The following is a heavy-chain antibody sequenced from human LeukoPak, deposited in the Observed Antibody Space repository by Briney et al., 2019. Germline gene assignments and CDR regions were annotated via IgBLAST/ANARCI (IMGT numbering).Heavy chain of an antibody. CDR3: ARQGAAAGTLYYYYYMDV. D-gene: IGHD6-13*01. V-gene: IGHV4-34*01. CDR2: INHSGST. Sequence: KASETLSLTCAVYGGSFSGYYWSWIRQPPGKGLEWIGEINHSGSTNYNPSLKSRVTISVDTSKNQFSLKLSSVTAADTAVHYCARQGAAAGTLYYYYYMDVWGKGTTVTISS. J-gene: IGHJ6*03. CDR1: GGSFSGYY.